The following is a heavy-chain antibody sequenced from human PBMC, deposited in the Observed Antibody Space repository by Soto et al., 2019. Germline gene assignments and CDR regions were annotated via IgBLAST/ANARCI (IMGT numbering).Heavy chain of an antibody. J-gene: IGHJ4*02. CDR1: GFAFSDYA. Sequence: EVHLLESGGGLVQPGGSLRLSCAASGFAFSDYAMTWVRQAPGKGLEWVSSISNSGGATFYADSVKGRFTVSRVNSKNTLYLQMNSLRAEDTDLYYCAKELSYNSGRPFDYWGQGTLVIVSS. CDR3: AKELSYNSGRPFDY. V-gene: IGHV3-23*01. D-gene: IGHD3-10*01. CDR2: ISNSGGAT.